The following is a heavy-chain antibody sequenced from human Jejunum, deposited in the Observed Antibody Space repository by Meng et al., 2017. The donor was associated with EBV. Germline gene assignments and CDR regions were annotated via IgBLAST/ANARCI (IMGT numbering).Heavy chain of an antibody. CDR1: GASVSTASCY. CDR2: IYYSGNT. Sequence: VPRQDAGPGPVKPSETLSLTPTVPGASVSTASCYWSWIRQSPGKGLEWIGYIYYSGNTNYTPSLKSRATITVDTSKNQFSLKLSSVTAADTAVYYCARVVDYYERSGYPDFWGQGTLVTVSS. CDR3: ARVVDYYERSGYPDF. J-gene: IGHJ4*02. V-gene: IGHV4-61*01. D-gene: IGHD3-22*01.